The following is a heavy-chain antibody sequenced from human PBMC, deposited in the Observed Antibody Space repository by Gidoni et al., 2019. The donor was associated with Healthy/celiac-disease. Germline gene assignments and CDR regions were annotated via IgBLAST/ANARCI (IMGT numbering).Heavy chain of an antibody. CDR3: AKDRGWLQPGRNDY. V-gene: IGHV3-23*01. D-gene: IGHD5-12*01. CDR1: GFPFSSYA. CDR2: NSGSGGST. Sequence: EVQLLESGGGLVQPGGSLRLSCAASGFPFSSYAMSWVRQAPGKGLEWVSANSGSGGSTYYADSVKGRFTISRDNSKNTLYLQMNSLRAEDTAVYYCAKDRGWLQPGRNDYWGQGTLVTVS. J-gene: IGHJ4*02.